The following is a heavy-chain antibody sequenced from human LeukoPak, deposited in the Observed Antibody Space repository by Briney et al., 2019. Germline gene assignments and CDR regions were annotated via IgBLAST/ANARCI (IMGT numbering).Heavy chain of an antibody. CDR1: GFTLSSYA. J-gene: IGHJ4*02. V-gene: IGHV3-23*01. Sequence: GGSLRLSCALSGFTLSSYATSCVRQAPGRGREWVARIRESGGLTKYADSVKGRLTISRDNSRSTLYLQMKSLRANDTAVYVCAKMSGGCSSVSCASFDYWGQGTLVTVSS. D-gene: IGHD2-2*01. CDR3: AKMSGGCSSVSCASFDY. CDR2: IRESGGLT.